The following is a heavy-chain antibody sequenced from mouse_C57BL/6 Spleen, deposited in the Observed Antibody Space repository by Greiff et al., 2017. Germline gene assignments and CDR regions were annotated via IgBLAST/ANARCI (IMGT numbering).Heavy chain of an antibody. D-gene: IGHD2-5*01. CDR3: ARRDYSNYVWFAY. CDR2: IDPSDSET. CDR1: GYTFTSYW. J-gene: IGHJ3*01. Sequence: QVQLQQPGAELVRPGSSVKLSCKASGYTFTSYWMHWVKQRPIQGLEWIGNIDPSDSETHYNQKFKDKATLTVDKSSSTAYMQLSSLTSEDSAVYYCARRDYSNYVWFAYWGQGTLVTVSA. V-gene: IGHV1-52*01.